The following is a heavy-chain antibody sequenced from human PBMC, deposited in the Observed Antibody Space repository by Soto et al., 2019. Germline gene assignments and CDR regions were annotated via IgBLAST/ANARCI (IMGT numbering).Heavy chain of an antibody. CDR3: AKDAQYYYDSGYFDY. CDR2: ISYDGSNK. J-gene: IGHJ4*02. Sequence: PGGSLRLSCAASGFTFSGYGMHWVRQAPGKGLEWVAVISYDGSNKYYADSVKGRFTISRDNSKNTLYLQMNSLRAEDTAVYYCAKDAQYYYDSGYFDYWGQGTLVTVSS. CDR1: GFTFSGYG. D-gene: IGHD3-22*01. V-gene: IGHV3-30*18.